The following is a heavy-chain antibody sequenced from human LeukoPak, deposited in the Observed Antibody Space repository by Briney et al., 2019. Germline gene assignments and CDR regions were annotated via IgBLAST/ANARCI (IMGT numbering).Heavy chain of an antibody. J-gene: IGHJ4*02. D-gene: IGHD3-10*01. V-gene: IGHV3-30-3*01. CDR2: ISYDGANE. CDR1: GFTFSSCA. CDR3: ARGLYSGTYYSPIDY. Sequence: GRSLRLSCAASGFTFSSCAMHWVRPAPGKGLEWVAVISYDGANEYYADSVKGRFTISRDNSKNTLYLQMNSLRAEDTAVYYCARGLYSGTYYSPIDYWGQGTLVTVSS.